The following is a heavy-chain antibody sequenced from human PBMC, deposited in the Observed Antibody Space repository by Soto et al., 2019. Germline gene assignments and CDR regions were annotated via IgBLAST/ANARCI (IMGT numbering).Heavy chain of an antibody. CDR1: GVSFSTSGGG. V-gene: IGHV2-5*02. Sequence: QITVNESGPTLVKPTQTLTLTCTFSGVSFSTSGGGVGWIRQPPGKALEWLALIYWDDDERYSPSLKSRLSTTNDTSKNQVVLKTTNMDPVDTATYYGAHKIGLNNWFDPWGQGIVVIVSS. CDR3: AHKIGLNNWFDP. J-gene: IGHJ5*02. D-gene: IGHD3-22*01. CDR2: IYWDDDE.